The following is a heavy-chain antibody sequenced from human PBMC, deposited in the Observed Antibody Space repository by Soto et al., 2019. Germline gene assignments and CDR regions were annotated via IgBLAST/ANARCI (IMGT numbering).Heavy chain of an antibody. J-gene: IGHJ4*02. Sequence: SETLSLTCTVSGGSISSYYWSWIRQPPGKGLEWIGYIYYSGSTKYNPSLKGRVTISVDTSKNQFSLKLSSVTAADTAVYYCTRHAAGGDYRFDYWGQGTLVTVSS. CDR3: TRHAAGGDYRFDY. D-gene: IGHD4-17*01. CDR1: GGSISSYY. CDR2: IYYSGST. V-gene: IGHV4-59*08.